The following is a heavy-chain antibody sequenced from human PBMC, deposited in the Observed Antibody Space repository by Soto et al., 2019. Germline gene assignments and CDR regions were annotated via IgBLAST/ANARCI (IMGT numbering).Heavy chain of an antibody. D-gene: IGHD2-21*01. V-gene: IGHV3-7*04. J-gene: IGHJ6*02. CDR3: ARAWGVIASDYGMDV. CDR2: IKQDGSEK. CDR1: GFTFSSYW. Sequence: EVQLVESGGGLVQPGGSLRLSCAASGFTFSSYWMSWVRQAPGKGLEWVANIKQDGSEKYYVDSVKGRFTISRDNAKNSLYLQMNSLRAEDTAVYYCARAWGVIASDYGMDVWGQGTTVTVSS.